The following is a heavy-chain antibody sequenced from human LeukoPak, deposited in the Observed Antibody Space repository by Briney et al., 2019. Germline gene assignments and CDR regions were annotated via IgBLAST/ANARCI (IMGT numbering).Heavy chain of an antibody. D-gene: IGHD6-13*01. CDR1: GGSISSGSYY. J-gene: IGHJ6*03. V-gene: IGHV4-61*02. CDR2: IYASGST. CDR3: ARDRLPAAGTSNYYYYMDV. Sequence: SQTLSLTCTVSGGSISSGSYYWSWLRQPAGKGLEWIGRIYASGSTNYNPSLKSRVTISVDTSKNQFSLKLSSVTAADTAVYYCARDRLPAAGTSNYYYYMDVRGKGTTVTVSS.